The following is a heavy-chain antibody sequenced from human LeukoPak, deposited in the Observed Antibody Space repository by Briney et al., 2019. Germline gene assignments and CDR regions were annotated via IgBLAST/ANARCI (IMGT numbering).Heavy chain of an antibody. J-gene: IGHJ4*02. V-gene: IGHV3-30*18. CDR2: ISYDGSNK. CDR1: GFTFSSYG. D-gene: IGHD1-26*01. Sequence: GGSLRLSCAASGFTFSSYGMHWVRQAPGKGLEWVAVISYDGSNKYYADSVKGRSTISRDNSKNTLYLQMNSLRAEDTAVYYCAKIMVGATKSFDYWGQGTLVTVSS. CDR3: AKIMVGATKSFDY.